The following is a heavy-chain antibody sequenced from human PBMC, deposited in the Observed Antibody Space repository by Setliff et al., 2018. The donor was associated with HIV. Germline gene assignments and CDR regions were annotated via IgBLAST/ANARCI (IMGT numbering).Heavy chain of an antibody. D-gene: IGHD6-6*01. CDR3: ARSPSYSSSFSYYYYSMDV. CDR2: IYTSGST. J-gene: IGHJ6*02. V-gene: IGHV4-4*07. CDR1: GGSISTSY. Sequence: PSETLSLTCTVSGGSISTSYWSWIRQPAGKGLEWIGRIYTSGSTNYNPSLKSRVTISVDTSKNQFSLKLSSVTAADTAVYYCARSPSYSSSFSYYYYSMDVWGQGTTVTV.